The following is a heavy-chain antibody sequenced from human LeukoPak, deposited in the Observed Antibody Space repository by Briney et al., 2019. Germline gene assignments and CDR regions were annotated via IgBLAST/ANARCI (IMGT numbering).Heavy chain of an antibody. Sequence: GGSLRLSCAASGFAFSSHAMSWVRQAPGKGLEWVSGIGVGGGDTYYADSVKGRFTISRDNSKNTLYLQMNSLRAEDTAVYYCAKELYYYDSSGSFDYWGQGTLAAVSS. D-gene: IGHD3-22*01. V-gene: IGHV3-23*01. CDR3: AKELYYYDSSGSFDY. J-gene: IGHJ4*02. CDR1: GFAFSSHA. CDR2: IGVGGGDT.